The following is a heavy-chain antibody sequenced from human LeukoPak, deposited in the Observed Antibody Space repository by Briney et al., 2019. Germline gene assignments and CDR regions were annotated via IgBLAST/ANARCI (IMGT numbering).Heavy chain of an antibody. D-gene: IGHD6-6*01. V-gene: IGHV3-9*01. CDR2: ISWNSGSI. CDR1: GFTFDDYA. J-gene: IGHJ4*02. Sequence: GRSLRLSCAASGFTFDDYAMHWVRQAPGKGLEWVSGISWNSGSIGYADSVKGRFTISRDNAKNSPYLQMNSLRAEDTALYYCAKDMRQLVRGYFDYWGQGTLVTVSS. CDR3: AKDMRQLVRGYFDY.